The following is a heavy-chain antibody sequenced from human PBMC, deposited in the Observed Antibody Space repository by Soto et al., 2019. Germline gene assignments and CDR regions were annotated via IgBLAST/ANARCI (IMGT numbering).Heavy chain of an antibody. Sequence: EVRLEQSGAEVKKSGESLTISCKGSVYSFAGYWITWVRQKPGKGLEWMGRIDPSDSQTYYSPSFRGHVTISATKSITTVFLQWSSLRASDTAMYYCARQIYDSDTGPNFQYYFDSWGQGTPVTVSS. CDR3: ARQIYDSDTGPNFQYYFDS. V-gene: IGHV5-10-1*03. CDR2: IDPSDSQT. D-gene: IGHD3-22*01. J-gene: IGHJ4*02. CDR1: VYSFAGYW.